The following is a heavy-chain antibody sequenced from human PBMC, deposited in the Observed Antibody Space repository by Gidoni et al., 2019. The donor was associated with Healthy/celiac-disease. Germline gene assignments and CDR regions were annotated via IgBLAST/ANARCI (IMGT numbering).Heavy chain of an antibody. CDR1: GFTFSSYA. J-gene: IGHJ5*02. V-gene: IGHV3-30-3*01. CDR2: ISYDGSNK. CDR3: ASPQGRTTVTGEDWFDP. Sequence: QVQLVESGGGVVQPGRSLRLSCAASGFTFSSYAMHWVRQAPGKGLGWVAVISYDGSNKYYADSVKGRFTISRDNSKNTLYLQMNSLRAEDTAVYYCASPQGRTTVTGEDWFDPWGQGTLVTVSS. D-gene: IGHD4-17*01.